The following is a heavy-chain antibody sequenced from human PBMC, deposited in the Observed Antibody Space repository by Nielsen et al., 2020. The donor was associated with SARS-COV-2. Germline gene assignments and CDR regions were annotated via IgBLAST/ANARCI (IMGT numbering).Heavy chain of an antibody. V-gene: IGHV4-34*10. J-gene: IGHJ3*01. CDR2: INDSGNT. Sequence: SQTLSLTCGVHGGSFTGYYWNWIRQTPGKGLQWIGEINDSGNTDHNPSLKSRVTMSVDTSQNQFSLRLSSVTAADTAVYYCARAPSSPQFFFRERGEAFDVWGQGTTVIVSS. CDR3: ARAPSSPQFFFRERGEAFDV. D-gene: IGHD2/OR15-2a*01. CDR1: GGSFTGYY.